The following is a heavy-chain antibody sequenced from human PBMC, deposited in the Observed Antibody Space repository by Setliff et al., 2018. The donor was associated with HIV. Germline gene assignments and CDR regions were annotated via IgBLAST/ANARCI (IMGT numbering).Heavy chain of an antibody. CDR3: ARTREQWVVREFDY. CDR2: IKQDGGEE. Sequence: PGGSLRLSCAASGFTFSNYWMNWVRQAPGKGLEWVADIKQDGGEENYVDSVKGRFTISRDNAKNSLFLQMNSLRAEDTAVYYCARTREQWVVREFDYWGQGMLVTVSS. J-gene: IGHJ4*02. D-gene: IGHD6-19*01. V-gene: IGHV3-7*03. CDR1: GFTFSNYW.